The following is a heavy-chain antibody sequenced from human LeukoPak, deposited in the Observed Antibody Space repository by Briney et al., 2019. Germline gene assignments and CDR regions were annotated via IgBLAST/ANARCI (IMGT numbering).Heavy chain of an antibody. J-gene: IGHJ1*01. CDR2: IDPSGGGT. D-gene: IGHD1-26*01. CDR1: GYTFTTYY. V-gene: IGHV1-46*01. CDR3: ARSWGRRYPEYFQH. Sequence: ASVKVSCKASGYTFTTYYMHWVRQAPGQGLEWMGIIDPSGGGTNYAQKFQGRVTMTRDTSTSTVYMELSSLRSEDTAVYYCARSWGRRYPEYFQHWGQGTLVTVSS.